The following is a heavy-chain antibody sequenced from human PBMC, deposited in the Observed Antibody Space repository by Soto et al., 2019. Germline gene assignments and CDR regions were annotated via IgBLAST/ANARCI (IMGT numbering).Heavy chain of an antibody. Sequence: QVHLQESGPGLVKPSETLSLTCSVSGDSISSSLHYWAWIRQSPGKGLEWIGSIHYRGSTYYNPSLSSRVTISLDTSKNQVSLQLASLPPPDTARYFCSRHAPQGVSAPFYFWGQGPPVTVSS. CDR1: GDSISSSLHY. CDR2: IHYRGST. D-gene: IGHD2-8*01. V-gene: IGHV4-39*01. CDR3: SRHAPQGVSAPFYF. J-gene: IGHJ1*01.